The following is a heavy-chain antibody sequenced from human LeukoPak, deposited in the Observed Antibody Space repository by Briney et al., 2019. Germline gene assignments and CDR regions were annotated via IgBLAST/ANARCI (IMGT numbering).Heavy chain of an antibody. V-gene: IGHV3-23*01. CDR1: GFTFSTYG. J-gene: IGHJ4*02. D-gene: IGHD6-19*01. CDR3: AKAVAGRIDY. CDR2: INDRGGST. Sequence: PGGSLRLSCAASGFTFSTYGMSWVRQAPGQGLEWVSAINDRGGSTYYADSVKGRFTISRDNSKNTLSLQMNSLRAEDTAVYYCAKAVAGRIDYWGQGTLVTVSS.